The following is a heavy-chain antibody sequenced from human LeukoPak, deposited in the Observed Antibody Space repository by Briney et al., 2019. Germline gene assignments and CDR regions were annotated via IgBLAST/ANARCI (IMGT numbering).Heavy chain of an antibody. CDR1: GFTFDDYA. CDR3: AKDRRGYSYGWSPNYYYGMDV. Sequence: GGSLRLSCAASGFTFDDYAMHWVRQAPGKGLEWVSGISWNSGSIGYADSVKGRFTISRDNAKNSLYLQMNSLRAEDTALYYCAKDRRGYSYGWSPNYYYGMDVWGQGTMVTVSS. J-gene: IGHJ6*02. V-gene: IGHV3-9*01. D-gene: IGHD5-18*01. CDR2: ISWNSGSI.